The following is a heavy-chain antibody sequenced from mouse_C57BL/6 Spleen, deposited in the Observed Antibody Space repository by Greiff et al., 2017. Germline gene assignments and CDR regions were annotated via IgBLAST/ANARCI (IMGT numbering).Heavy chain of an antibody. Sequence: VQLQQSGAVLVRPGASVTLSCKASGYTFTDYEMHWVKQTPVHGLEWIGAIDPETGGTAYNQKFKGKAILTADKSSSTAYMELRSLTSEDSAVYYCTREITTVVATGYFDVWGTGTTVTVSS. D-gene: IGHD1-1*01. CDR2: IDPETGGT. J-gene: IGHJ1*03. V-gene: IGHV1-15*01. CDR1: GYTFTDYE. CDR3: TREITTVVATGYFDV.